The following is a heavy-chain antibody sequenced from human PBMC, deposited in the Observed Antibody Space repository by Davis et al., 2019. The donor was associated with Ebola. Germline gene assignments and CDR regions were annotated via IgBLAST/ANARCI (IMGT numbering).Heavy chain of an antibody. J-gene: IGHJ5*02. CDR3: ARSVTMVRGGWFDP. CDR1: GYTFYNYG. V-gene: IGHV1-18*01. D-gene: IGHD3-10*01. Sequence: AASVQVSCKPSGYTFYNYGITWVRQAPGHGLEWLGWISACNGNTNYAQKLQGRVTMTTDTSTSTAYMELRSLRSDDPAVYYCARSVTMVRGGWFDPWGQGTLVTVSS. CDR2: ISACNGNT.